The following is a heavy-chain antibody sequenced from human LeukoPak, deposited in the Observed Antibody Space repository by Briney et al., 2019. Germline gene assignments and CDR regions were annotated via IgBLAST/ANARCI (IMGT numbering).Heavy chain of an antibody. CDR3: ARDWDYGSSGYYRDY. Sequence: GGSLRLSCAASGFTLKKYWMNWVRQVPGKGLECLANIKEDGSETYYADSVKGRFTISRDNPKNLLFLQINSLGAEDTAVYYCARDWDYGSSGYYRDYWGQGTLVTVSS. CDR2: IKEDGSET. D-gene: IGHD3-22*01. J-gene: IGHJ4*02. CDR1: GFTLKKYW. V-gene: IGHV3-7*03.